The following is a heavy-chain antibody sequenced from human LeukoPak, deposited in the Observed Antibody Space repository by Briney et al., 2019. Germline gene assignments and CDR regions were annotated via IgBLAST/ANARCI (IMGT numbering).Heavy chain of an antibody. J-gene: IGHJ4*02. Sequence: PSETLSLTCTVSGGSVSSGSYYWSWIRQPPGKGLEWIGYIYYSGSTNYNPSLKSRVTILVDTSKTQFSLKLSSVTAADTAVYYCARSYRDPNFDYWGQGTLVTVSS. CDR3: ARSYRDPNFDY. D-gene: IGHD1-26*01. CDR1: GGSVSSGSYY. V-gene: IGHV4-61*01. CDR2: IYYSGST.